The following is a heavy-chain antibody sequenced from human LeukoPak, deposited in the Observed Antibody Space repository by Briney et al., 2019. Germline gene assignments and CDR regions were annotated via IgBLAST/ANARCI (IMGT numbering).Heavy chain of an antibody. CDR2: ISSGSTYT. CDR1: GFTFSDYY. Sequence: GGSLRLSCAASGFTFSDYYMSWIRQAPGKRLEWISYISSGSTYTNNPDSVKGRFTISRDNAKNSLYLQMNSLRVEDTAIYYCARGKRGDLRDGSWYFDYWGQGTLVTVSS. CDR3: ARGKRGDLRDGSWYFDY. V-gene: IGHV3-11*05. J-gene: IGHJ4*02. D-gene: IGHD5-24*01.